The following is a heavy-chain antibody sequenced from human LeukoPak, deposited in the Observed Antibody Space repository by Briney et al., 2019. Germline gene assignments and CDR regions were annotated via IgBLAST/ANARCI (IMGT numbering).Heavy chain of an antibody. Sequence: GGSLRLSCSASGFPYSSYAIHWVRQAPGKGLEYVSAISSNGGNTYYADSVKGRFTISRDNSKNTLYLQMSSLRAEDTAVYYCVKPFFCSGGSCSTPYDYWGQGTLVTVSS. CDR2: ISSNGGNT. V-gene: IGHV3-64D*06. CDR3: VKPFFCSGGSCSTPYDY. D-gene: IGHD2-15*01. CDR1: GFPYSSYA. J-gene: IGHJ4*02.